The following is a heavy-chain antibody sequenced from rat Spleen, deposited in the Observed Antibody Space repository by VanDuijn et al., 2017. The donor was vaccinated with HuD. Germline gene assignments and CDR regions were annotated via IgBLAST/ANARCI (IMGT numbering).Heavy chain of an antibody. CDR3: ARRSSYYYVMDA. CDR2: ISTDGGRT. CDR1: GFTFRSYW. D-gene: IGHD1-7*01. J-gene: IGHJ4*01. Sequence: EVYVVETGGGLVQPGRSLKLSCVASGFTFRSYWMYWIRQAPGRGLEWLSSISTDGGRTYYSDSVKGRFTISRDNAKSTLYLQMDSLRSEDKATYYCARRSSYYYVMDAWGQGASVTVSS. V-gene: IGHV5-58*01.